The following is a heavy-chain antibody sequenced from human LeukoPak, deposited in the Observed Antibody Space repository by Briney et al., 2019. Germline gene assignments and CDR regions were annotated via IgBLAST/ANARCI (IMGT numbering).Heavy chain of an antibody. CDR3: ARPGAAAGIDAFDI. Sequence: GASVKVSCKASEGTFSSYAISWVRQAPGQGLEWMGRIIPILGIANYAQKFQGRVTITADKSTSTAYMELSSLRSEDTAVYYCARPGAAAGIDAFDIWGQGTMVTVSS. V-gene: IGHV1-69*04. J-gene: IGHJ3*02. CDR1: EGTFSSYA. D-gene: IGHD6-13*01. CDR2: IIPILGIA.